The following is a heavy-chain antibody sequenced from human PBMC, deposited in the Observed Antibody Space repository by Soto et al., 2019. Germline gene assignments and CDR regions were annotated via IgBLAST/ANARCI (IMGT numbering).Heavy chain of an antibody. D-gene: IGHD3-3*01. CDR1: GLRFIDYS. Sequence: EVHLVESGGRMVQPGGSLRLSCAASGLRFIDYSMNWVRQAPGRGLEWVSYIRSSSFTIHYAVSVEGRFAITRDNAKNSLYLKRNRLIGEDTAVYYCARDYTDFWSGNFAYWGQGALVTVSS. V-gene: IGHV3-48*01. CDR3: ARDYTDFWSGNFAY. J-gene: IGHJ4*02. CDR2: IRSSSFTI.